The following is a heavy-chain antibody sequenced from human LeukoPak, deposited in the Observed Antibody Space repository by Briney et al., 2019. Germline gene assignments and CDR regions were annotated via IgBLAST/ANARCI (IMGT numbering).Heavy chain of an antibody. D-gene: IGHD1-26*01. Sequence: SETLSLTCTXSGGSISSYYWSWIRQPPGKGLEWIGYIYYSGSTNYNPSLKSRVTISVDTSKNQFSLKLSSVTAADTAVYYCARLADSGSFAFDIWGQGTMVTVSS. J-gene: IGHJ3*02. V-gene: IGHV4-59*08. CDR2: IYYSGST. CDR1: GGSISSYY. CDR3: ARLADSGSFAFDI.